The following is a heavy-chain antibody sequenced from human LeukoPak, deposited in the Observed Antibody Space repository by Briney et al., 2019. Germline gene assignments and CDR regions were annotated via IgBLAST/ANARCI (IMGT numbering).Heavy chain of an antibody. V-gene: IGHV4-59*01. CDR2: IYYSGTT. Sequence: SETLSLTCTVSGGSISSYYWSWIRQPPGKGLEWIGYIYYSGTTNYNPSLRSRVTISVDTSKNQFSLTLASVTAADTAVCYCARVISGWPSAVDYWGQGTLVTVSS. CDR1: GGSISSYY. J-gene: IGHJ4*02. D-gene: IGHD6-19*01. CDR3: ARVISGWPSAVDY.